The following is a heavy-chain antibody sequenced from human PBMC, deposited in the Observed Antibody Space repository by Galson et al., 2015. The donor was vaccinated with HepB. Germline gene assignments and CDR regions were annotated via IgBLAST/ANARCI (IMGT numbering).Heavy chain of an antibody. CDR1: GYFLSKMS. V-gene: IGHV1-24*01. CDR3: ASLFLRGFDP. J-gene: IGHJ5*02. D-gene: IGHD3-10*01. Sequence: SVKVSCKVSGYFLSKMSIHWVRQVPGKGLEWMGSFDFGDGATIYAQKFQGRITKTDDIFTDTAYMELRSLTSDDTAIYYCASLFLRGFDPWGQGSLVTVSP. CDR2: FDFGDGAT.